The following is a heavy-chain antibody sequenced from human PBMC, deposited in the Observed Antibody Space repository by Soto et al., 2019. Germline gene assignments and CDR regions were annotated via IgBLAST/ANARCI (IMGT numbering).Heavy chain of an antibody. CDR3: GRDPSMVRGVIMPNWFDP. CDR2: ISSSGHST. Sequence: GSLRLSCAASGFTFSNFAMHWVRQAPGKGLEYVSAISSSGHSTYYANSVRGRFTISRDNSDNTLYLQMGSLIAEDMAVYYCGRDPSMVRGVIMPNWFDPWG. V-gene: IGHV3-64*01. J-gene: IGHJ5*02. D-gene: IGHD3-10*01. CDR1: GFTFSNFA.